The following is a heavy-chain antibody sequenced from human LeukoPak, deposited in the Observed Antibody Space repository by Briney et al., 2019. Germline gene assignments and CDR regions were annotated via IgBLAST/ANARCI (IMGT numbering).Heavy chain of an antibody. D-gene: IGHD6-19*01. CDR2: TYYRSKWNN. J-gene: IGHJ4*02. Sequence: SQTLSLTFAISGDSVSSNSAAWNWIRQSPSRGLEWLGRTYYRSKWNNEYAVSVKSRMTINPGTSKNQFSLQLTSVTPEDTAVYFCVRESSGFDYWGQGTLVTVSS. V-gene: IGHV6-1*01. CDR3: VRESSGFDY. CDR1: GDSVSSNSAA.